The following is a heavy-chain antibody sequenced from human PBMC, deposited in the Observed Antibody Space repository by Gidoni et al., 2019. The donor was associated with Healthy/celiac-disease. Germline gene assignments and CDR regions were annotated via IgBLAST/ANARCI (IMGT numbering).Heavy chain of an antibody. V-gene: IGHV3-53*01. J-gene: IGHJ1*01. CDR3: ARAPDYYDSSGYYHGYFQH. D-gene: IGHD3-22*01. CDR2: IYSGGST. CDR1: GFTVSSNY. Sequence: EVQLVESGGGLIQPGGSLRLSCAASGFTVSSNYMSWVRQAPGKGLEWVSVIYSGGSTYYADSVKGRFTISRDNSKNTLYLQMNSLRAEDTAVYYCARAPDYYDSSGYYHGYFQHWGQGTLVTVSS.